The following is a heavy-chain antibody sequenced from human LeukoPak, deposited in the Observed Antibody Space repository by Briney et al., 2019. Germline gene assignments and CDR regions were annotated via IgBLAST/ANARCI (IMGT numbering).Heavy chain of an antibody. Sequence: GGSLRLSCAASGFTFSSYSMNWVRQAPGKVLEWVSYISSSSSTIYYADSVKGRFTISRDNAKNSLYLQMNSLRAEDTAVYYCARDSGERGSGSYLIAYWGQGTLVTVSS. V-gene: IGHV3-48*01. CDR3: ARDSGERGSGSYLIAY. J-gene: IGHJ4*02. CDR1: GFTFSSYS. D-gene: IGHD3-10*01. CDR2: ISSSSSTI.